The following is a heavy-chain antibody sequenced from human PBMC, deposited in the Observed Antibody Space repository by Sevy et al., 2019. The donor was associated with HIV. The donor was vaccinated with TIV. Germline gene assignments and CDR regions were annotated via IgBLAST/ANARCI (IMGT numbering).Heavy chain of an antibody. CDR1: GFTFSHYG. CDR3: ATHHPAF. D-gene: IGHD2-15*01. CDR2: IGYDGNNK. V-gene: IGHV3-30*02. Sequence: GGSLRLSCTASGFTFSHYGMHWVRQTPGKGLEWVAVIGYDGNNKNYSASVKGRFSISRDNTKNRLFLQMDSLRSEDTAIYYCATHHPAFWGQGTLVTVSS. J-gene: IGHJ4*02.